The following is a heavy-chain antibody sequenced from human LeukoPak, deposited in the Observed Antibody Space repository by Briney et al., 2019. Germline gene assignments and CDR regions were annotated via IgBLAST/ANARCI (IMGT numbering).Heavy chain of an antibody. D-gene: IGHD2-21*02. CDR3: ARGGSRVVTYGNFDY. Sequence: ASVNVSCTASGYTFASCDINWVRQAPGQGLEWMGWISTYSGNTNYAQKLQGRITMTIETSTSTAYMELRSLRSDDTAVYYCARGGSRVVTYGNFDYWGQGTLVTVSS. CDR2: ISTYSGNT. J-gene: IGHJ4*02. CDR1: GYTFASCD. V-gene: IGHV1-18*01.